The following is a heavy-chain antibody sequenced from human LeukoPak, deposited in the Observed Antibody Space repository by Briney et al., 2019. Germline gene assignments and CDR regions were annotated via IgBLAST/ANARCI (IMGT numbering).Heavy chain of an antibody. D-gene: IGHD4-17*01. CDR3: WGTTVTRRLYYFDY. Sequence: SVKVSCKASGYTFTNYDINWVRRATGQGLEWMGGIIPIFGTANYAQKFQGRVTITADESTSTAYMELSSLRSEDTAVYYCWGTTVTRRLYYFDYWGQGTLVTVSS. V-gene: IGHV1-69*13. J-gene: IGHJ4*02. CDR2: IIPIFGTA. CDR1: GYTFTNYD.